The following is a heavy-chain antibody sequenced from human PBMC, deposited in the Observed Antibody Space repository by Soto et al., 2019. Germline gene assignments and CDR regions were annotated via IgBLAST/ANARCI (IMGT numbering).Heavy chain of an antibody. D-gene: IGHD3-22*01. CDR2: IDWDDDK. J-gene: IGHJ3*02. CDR3: ARSYYDSRYDAFDI. V-gene: IGHV2-70*01. Sequence: GPTLVNPTHTLTLTCTFSGFSLSTRGMCVSWIRQPPGKALEWLALIDWDDDKYYSTSLKTRLTISRDTSENQVFLTMTNMDPVDTATYFCARSYYDSRYDAFDIWGQGTMVT. CDR1: GFSLSTRGMC.